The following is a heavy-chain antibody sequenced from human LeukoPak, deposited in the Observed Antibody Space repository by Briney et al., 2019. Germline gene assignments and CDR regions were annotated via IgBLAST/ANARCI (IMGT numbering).Heavy chain of an antibody. V-gene: IGHV1-46*01. J-gene: IGHJ5*02. CDR1: GYTFTSYY. D-gene: IGHD6-19*01. CDR2: INPSGGST. CDR3: ARRIAVAGTLWFDP. Sequence: ASVKVSCKASGYTFTSYYIYWVRQAPGQGLEWMGVINPSGGSTNYEQKFQGRVTMTRDTSTSTVYMELSSLRSEDTAVYYCARRIAVAGTLWFDPWGQGTLVTVSS.